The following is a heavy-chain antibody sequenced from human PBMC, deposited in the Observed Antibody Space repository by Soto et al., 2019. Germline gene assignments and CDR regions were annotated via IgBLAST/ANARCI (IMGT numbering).Heavy chain of an antibody. CDR3: ARDRATFDS. J-gene: IGHJ4*02. Sequence: EVQLLQSGGGLVQPGGSLGLSCGASGFTFISYAMSWVRHVPGKGLSWISSISGSGANTWYAGSVKCRFIISRDNSKSTVSLHMSSLRVEDTAIYYCARDRATFDSWGQGTLVTVSS. V-gene: IGHV3-23*01. D-gene: IGHD1-26*01. CDR2: ISGSGANT. CDR1: GFTFISYA.